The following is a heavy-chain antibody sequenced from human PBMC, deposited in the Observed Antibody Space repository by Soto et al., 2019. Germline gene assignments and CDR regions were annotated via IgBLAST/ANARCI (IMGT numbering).Heavy chain of an antibody. D-gene: IGHD3-10*01. CDR3: AKWGQGFITMAPYSFATDV. V-gene: IGHV3-23*01. CDR2: ISGSGATT. CDR1: SFTFSTYA. J-gene: IGHJ6*02. Sequence: EVQLLESGGGLVQPGGSLRLSCAASSFTFSTYAMTWARQAPGTGLEWVSTISGSGATTFYAGSVRGRFTISRDNSKNTLYLQMNSLRVDDTAVYYCAKWGQGFITMAPYSFATDVWGQGTTVTVSS.